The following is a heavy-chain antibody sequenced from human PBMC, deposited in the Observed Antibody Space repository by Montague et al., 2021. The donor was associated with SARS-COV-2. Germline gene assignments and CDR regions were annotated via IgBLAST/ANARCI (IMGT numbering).Heavy chain of an antibody. CDR1: GGSISSYY. J-gene: IGHJ4*02. Sequence: SETLSLTCTVSGGSISSYYWSWIRQPPGKGLEWIGYIYYSGSTNXNPSFKSRVTISVDTSKNQFSLKLSSVTAADTAVYYCARDSHYYDSSGHFDYWGQGTLVTVSS. V-gene: IGHV4-59*13. D-gene: IGHD3-22*01. CDR2: IYYSGST. CDR3: ARDSHYYDSSGHFDY.